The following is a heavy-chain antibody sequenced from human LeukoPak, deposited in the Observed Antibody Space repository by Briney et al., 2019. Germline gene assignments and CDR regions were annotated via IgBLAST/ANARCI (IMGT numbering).Heavy chain of an antibody. D-gene: IGHD7-27*01. CDR3: ASANWGSDAIRNDAFDI. V-gene: IGHV3-11*04. CDR1: GFPFKHYY. CDR2: TISIGSTI. Sequence: AGSLRLSCPAIGFPFKHYYCSWIRQPPGNTLEWSSYTISIGSTIYYADAVNGLFTISSDNANNALYLQRNSLRAEETAVYYCASANWGSDAIRNDAFDIWVQGTMVTVSS. J-gene: IGHJ3*02.